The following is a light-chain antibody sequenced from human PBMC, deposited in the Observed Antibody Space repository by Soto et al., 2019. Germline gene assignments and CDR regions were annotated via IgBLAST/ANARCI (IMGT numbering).Light chain of an antibody. Sequence: IVLTQPPGTLSLSPGERATLSCRASQSISSSYLAWYQQKPGQAPRLLIYGASNRATAIPDRFSGSGSGTDFTLTISRLEPEDFAVYYCQQYDDSPGTFGQGTKVDIK. CDR1: QSISSSY. J-gene: IGKJ1*01. CDR3: QQYDDSPGT. V-gene: IGKV3-20*01. CDR2: GAS.